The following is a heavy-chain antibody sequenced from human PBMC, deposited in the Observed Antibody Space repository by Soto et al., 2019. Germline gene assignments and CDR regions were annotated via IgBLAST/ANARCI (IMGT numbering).Heavy chain of an antibody. V-gene: IGHV1-24*01. CDR3: ATDLPVRFLEWLYRGGLDY. D-gene: IGHD3-3*01. J-gene: IGHJ4*02. Sequence: ASVKVSCKVSGYTLTELSMHWVRQAPGKGLEWMGGFDPEDGETIYAQKFQGRVTMTEDTSTDTAYMELSSLRSEDTAVYYCATDLPVRFLEWLYRGGLDYWGQGTLVTVSS. CDR2: FDPEDGET. CDR1: GYTLTELS.